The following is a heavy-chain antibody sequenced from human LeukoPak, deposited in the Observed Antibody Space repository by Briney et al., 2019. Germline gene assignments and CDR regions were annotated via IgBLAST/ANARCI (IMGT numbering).Heavy chain of an antibody. CDR3: ARMRGVYYGMDV. Sequence: SETLSLTCAVYGGSFSGYYWSWIRQSPGKGLEWLGEINHRGSTNYNPSLKSRVTMSVDTSKNQFSLKLSSVTAADTAVYYCARMRGVYYGMDVWGQGTTVTVSS. CDR1: GGSFSGYY. CDR2: INHRGST. V-gene: IGHV4-34*01. J-gene: IGHJ6*02.